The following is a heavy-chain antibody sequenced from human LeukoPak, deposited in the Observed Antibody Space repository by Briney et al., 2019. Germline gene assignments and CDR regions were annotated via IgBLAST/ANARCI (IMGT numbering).Heavy chain of an antibody. Sequence: ASVKVSCKASGYTFTSYGISWVRQAPEQGLEWMGWINTDTGNPTYAQGFTGRFVFSLDTSVSTAYLQISSLEAEDTAVYYCARGRRYCDSTTCYGMYYVDYWGQGTLVTVSS. CDR3: ARGRRYCDSTTCYGMYYVDY. J-gene: IGHJ4*02. CDR2: INTDTGNP. V-gene: IGHV7-4-1*02. CDR1: GYTFTSYG. D-gene: IGHD2-2*01.